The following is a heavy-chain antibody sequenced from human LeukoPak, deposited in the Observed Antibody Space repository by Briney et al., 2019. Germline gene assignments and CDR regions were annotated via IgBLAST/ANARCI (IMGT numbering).Heavy chain of an antibody. CDR1: GFTFSSYA. V-gene: IGHV3-30*04. Sequence: PGRSLRLSCAASGFTFSSYAMHWVRQAPGKGLEWVAVISYDGSNKYYADSMKGRFTISRDNSKNTLYLQMNSLRAEDTAVYYCARCAYGSGSYYNAYYYYGMDVWGKGTTVTVSS. J-gene: IGHJ6*04. CDR2: ISYDGSNK. D-gene: IGHD3-10*01. CDR3: ARCAYGSGSYYNAYYYYGMDV.